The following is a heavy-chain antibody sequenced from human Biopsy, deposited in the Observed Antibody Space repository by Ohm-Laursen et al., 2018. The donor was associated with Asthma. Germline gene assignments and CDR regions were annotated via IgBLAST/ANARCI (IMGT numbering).Heavy chain of an antibody. CDR2: INAANGNT. V-gene: IGHV1-3*01. Sequence: SSVKVSCKASGYTFINYAIHWVRQAPGHSLEWMGWINAANGNTKYSQKFQGRLTITRDTSASTAYMELRSLRSEDTAAYYCARTYYDFLTGQVNDAFALWGQGTMVTVSS. J-gene: IGHJ3*01. D-gene: IGHD3-9*01. CDR1: GYTFINYA. CDR3: ARTYYDFLTGQVNDAFAL.